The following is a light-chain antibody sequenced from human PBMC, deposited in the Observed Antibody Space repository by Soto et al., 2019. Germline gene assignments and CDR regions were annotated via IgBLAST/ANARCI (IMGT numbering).Light chain of an antibody. J-gene: IGKJ1*01. CDR2: AAS. V-gene: IGKV1-6*01. CDR1: QGIRND. CDR3: LQDYTYPRT. Sequence: AIKMTQSPSSLYASVGGRVTITCRASQGIRNDLGWYQQKPGKAPKLLIYAASSLQSGVPSRFSGSGSGTDFTLTISSLQPEEFATYNCLQDYTYPRTYGQGTKVDNK.